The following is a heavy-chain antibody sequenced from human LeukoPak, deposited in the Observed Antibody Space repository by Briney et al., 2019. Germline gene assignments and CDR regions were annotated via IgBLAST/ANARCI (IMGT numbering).Heavy chain of an antibody. V-gene: IGHV3-13*01. CDR3: ARAVPHLVRGVNYSYYYMDV. D-gene: IGHD3-10*01. Sequence: GGSLRLSCPASGFSFSSYDMHWVRQATGKGREGVSVIGTSGDTYYPGSVKGGFTISRESAKNSLYLQMNNLSAGDTAVYYCARAVPHLVRGVNYSYYYMDVWGKGTTVTISS. CDR1: GFSFSSYD. CDR2: IGTSGDT. J-gene: IGHJ6*03.